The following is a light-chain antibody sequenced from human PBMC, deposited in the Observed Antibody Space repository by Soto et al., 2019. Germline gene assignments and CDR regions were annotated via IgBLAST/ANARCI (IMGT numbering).Light chain of an antibody. CDR1: SSDVGSSNL. CDR3: CSYAGGNTFA. V-gene: IGLV2-23*02. Sequence: QSALTQPASVSGSPGQSITISCTGTSSDVGSSNLVSWYQQHPGKAPKLIIYEVIQRPSGLSHCFSGSKSANTASLTISVLQTEDEGDYYCCSYAGGNTFAFGGGTKLTVL. CDR2: EVI. J-gene: IGLJ2*01.